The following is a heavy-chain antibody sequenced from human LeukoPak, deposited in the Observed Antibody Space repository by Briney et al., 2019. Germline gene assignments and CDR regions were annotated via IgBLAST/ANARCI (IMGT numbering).Heavy chain of an antibody. Sequence: SETLSLTCTVSGGSISSGGYYWSWIRQHPGKGLEWIGYIYYSGSTYYNPSLKSRVTISVDTSKNQFSLKLSSVTAADTAVYYCAGGSGGRHGYWFDPWGQGTLVTVSS. J-gene: IGHJ5*02. CDR2: IYYSGST. CDR3: AGGSGGRHGYWFDP. V-gene: IGHV4-31*03. D-gene: IGHD3-16*01. CDR1: GGSISSGGYY.